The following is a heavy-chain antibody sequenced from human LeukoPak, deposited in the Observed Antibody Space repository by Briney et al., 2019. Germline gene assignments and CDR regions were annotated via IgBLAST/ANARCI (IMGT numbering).Heavy chain of an antibody. J-gene: IGHJ5*02. V-gene: IGHV4-59*02. D-gene: IGHD6-19*01. CDR3: ARRLYSSGWSYGFDP. Sequence: SETLSLTCSVSGGSVGGYSWTWVRQPPGKRLEYIGYISYTGITYYNPSLMSRVTISVATSKNQFSLKLASVTAADTAVYYCARRLYSSGWSYGFDPWGQGTLVTVSS. CDR1: GGSVGGYS. CDR2: ISYTGIT.